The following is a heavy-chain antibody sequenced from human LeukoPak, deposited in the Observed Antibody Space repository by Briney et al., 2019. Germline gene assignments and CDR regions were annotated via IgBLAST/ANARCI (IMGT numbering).Heavy chain of an antibody. CDR1: GLPFNAYW. Sequence: PGGSLRLSCAASGLPFNAYWMTWLRQAPAKGLESVANIRQDGDTKYYVDSVKGRFTISRDNAMNSLYLQMSSLRAEDTAIYCCARSLPYGTTWYGRSDFWGQGTLVTVSS. CDR3: ARSLPYGTTWYGRSDF. D-gene: IGHD6-13*01. V-gene: IGHV3-7*03. J-gene: IGHJ4*02. CDR2: IRQDGDTK.